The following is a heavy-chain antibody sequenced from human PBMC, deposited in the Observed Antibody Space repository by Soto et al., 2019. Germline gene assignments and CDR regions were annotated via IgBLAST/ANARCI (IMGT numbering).Heavy chain of an antibody. CDR1: GGSFSGYY. V-gene: IGHV4-34*01. CDR3: ARGSFTGTMVRGARFDP. Sequence: SETLSLTCAVYGGSFSGYYWSWIRQPPGKGLEWIGEINHSGSTNYNPSLKSRVTISVDTSKNQFSLKLSSVTAADTAVYYCARGSFTGTMVRGARFDPWGQGTLVTVSS. CDR2: INHSGST. D-gene: IGHD3-10*01. J-gene: IGHJ5*02.